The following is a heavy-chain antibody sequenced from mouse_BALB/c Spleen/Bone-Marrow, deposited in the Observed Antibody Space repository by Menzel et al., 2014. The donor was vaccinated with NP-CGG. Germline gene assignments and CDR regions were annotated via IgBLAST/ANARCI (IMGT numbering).Heavy chain of an antibody. D-gene: IGHD2-14*01. V-gene: IGHV14-4*02. Sequence: VQLQQSGAELVRSGASVKLSCTASGFNIKDYYMHWVKQRPEQGLEWIGWIDPESGDTEYAPKFQGKATMTADTSSNTAYLQLSSLTSEDTAVYYCNRYDWYFDVWGAGTTVTVSS. J-gene: IGHJ1*01. CDR3: NRYDWYFDV. CDR2: IDPESGDT. CDR1: GFNIKDYY.